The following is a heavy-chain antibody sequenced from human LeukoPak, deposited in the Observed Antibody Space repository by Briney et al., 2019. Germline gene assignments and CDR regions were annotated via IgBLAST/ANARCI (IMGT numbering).Heavy chain of an antibody. CDR2: IRQDGSEK. Sequence: GGSLRLSCVASGFTFSDYWMSWVRQAPGKGLECVANIRQDGSEKHHLDSVKGRFTISRDNGKNSLFLQMNSLRAEDTAVYYCARVSWGGSFFDYWGQGSLVTVSS. CDR1: GFTFSDYW. J-gene: IGHJ4*02. CDR3: ARVSWGGSFFDY. D-gene: IGHD1-26*01. V-gene: IGHV3-7*01.